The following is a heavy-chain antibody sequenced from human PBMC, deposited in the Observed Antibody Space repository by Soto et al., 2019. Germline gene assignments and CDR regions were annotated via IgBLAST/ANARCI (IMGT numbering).Heavy chain of an antibody. Sequence: GSLRLSCAASGFTFSSCAMSWVRQAPGKGLEWVSAISGSGGSTYYADSVKGRFTISRDNSKNTLYLQMNSLRAEDTAVYYCAKPPYYDILTGYYKVDYWGQGTLVTV. CDR2: ISGSGGST. V-gene: IGHV3-23*01. J-gene: IGHJ4*02. D-gene: IGHD3-9*01. CDR3: AKPPYYDILTGYYKVDY. CDR1: GFTFSSCA.